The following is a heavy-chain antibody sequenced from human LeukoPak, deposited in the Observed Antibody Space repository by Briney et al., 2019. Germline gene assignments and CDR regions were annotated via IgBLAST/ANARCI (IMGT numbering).Heavy chain of an antibody. D-gene: IGHD4-11*01. CDR3: ARRYSNYFFDY. Sequence: PSETLSLTCAVSAYSITSGYYWAWIRQPPGVGLEWIGNIYHSGSTYYNASLKSRVTISVDTSKNQFSLKLSSVTAADTAVYYCARRYSNYFFDYWGQGTLVTVSS. CDR1: AYSITSGYY. CDR2: IYHSGST. V-gene: IGHV4-38-2*01. J-gene: IGHJ4*02.